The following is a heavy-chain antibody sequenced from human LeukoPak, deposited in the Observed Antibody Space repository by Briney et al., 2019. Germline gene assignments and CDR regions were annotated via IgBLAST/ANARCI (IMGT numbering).Heavy chain of an antibody. J-gene: IGHJ3*02. CDR3: ASRDTAMVMAPDAFDI. CDR1: GGSFSGYY. CDR2: INHSGST. V-gene: IGHV4-34*01. D-gene: IGHD5-18*01. Sequence: TLSLTCAVYGGSFSGYYWSWIRQPPGKGLEWIGEINHSGSTNYNPSLKSRVTISVDTSKNQFSLKVSSVTAADTAVYYCASRDTAMVMAPDAFDIWGQGTMVTVSS.